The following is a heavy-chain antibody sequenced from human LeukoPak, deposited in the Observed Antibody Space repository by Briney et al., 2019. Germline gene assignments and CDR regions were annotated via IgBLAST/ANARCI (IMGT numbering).Heavy chain of an antibody. Sequence: PGGSLGLSCAASGFTFSNYAMHWVRQAPGKGLEWVAVIWYDGSNKYYADSVKGRFTISRDNSKNTLYLQMNSLRAEDTAVYYCARDIYFYGDYVIDYWGQGTLVTVSS. CDR3: ARDIYFYGDYVIDY. CDR1: GFTFSNYA. D-gene: IGHD4-17*01. V-gene: IGHV3-33*01. J-gene: IGHJ4*02. CDR2: IWYDGSNK.